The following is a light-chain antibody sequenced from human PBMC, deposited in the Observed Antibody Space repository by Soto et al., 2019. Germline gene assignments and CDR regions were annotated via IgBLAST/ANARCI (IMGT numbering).Light chain of an antibody. CDR2: RNN. CDR1: SSNIGSDF. J-gene: IGLJ3*02. Sequence: SVLTQPPSASGTPGQKVTISCSGSSSNIGSDFVYWFQQFPGTAPMLLIYRNNQRPSGVSDRFSGSKSGTSGSLTISGLRSEDEADYYCVSWDGSLSGWVFGGGTKLTVL. CDR3: VSWDGSLSGWV. V-gene: IGLV1-47*01.